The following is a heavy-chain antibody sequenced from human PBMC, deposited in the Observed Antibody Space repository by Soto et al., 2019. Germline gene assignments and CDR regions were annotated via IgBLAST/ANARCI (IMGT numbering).Heavy chain of an antibody. V-gene: IGHV4-39*01. J-gene: IGHJ4*02. CDR3: ASPRKAAAGPGFYFDY. CDR1: GDSVSSSNYY. CDR2: MYYRGSI. Sequence: SETLSLTCTVSGDSVSSSNYYWGWIRQPPGKGLEWVGSMYYRGSIYYNPSLKSRVTMSVDASTNQFSLRLTSVTAADTAVYYCASPRKAAAGPGFYFDYWGQGILVTVSS. D-gene: IGHD6-13*01.